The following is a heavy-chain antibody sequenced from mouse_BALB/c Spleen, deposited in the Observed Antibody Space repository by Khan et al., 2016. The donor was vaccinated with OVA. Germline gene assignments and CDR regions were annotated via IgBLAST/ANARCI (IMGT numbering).Heavy chain of an antibody. D-gene: IGHD4-1*01. V-gene: IGHV14-3*02. Sequence: VQLKQSGAELVKPGASVKLSCTASGFNIKDTYMHWVKQRPEQGLEWIGRIDPANGNTKYDPKFQDKATITAETSSNTAYLPLTTLPTEDTAVYYCARDYWDVFAYWGQGTLVTVSA. CDR2: IDPANGNT. CDR1: GFNIKDTY. J-gene: IGHJ3*01. CDR3: ARDYWDVFAY.